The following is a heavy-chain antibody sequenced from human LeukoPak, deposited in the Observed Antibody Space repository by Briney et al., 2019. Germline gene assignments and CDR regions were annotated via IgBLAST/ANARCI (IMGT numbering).Heavy chain of an antibody. J-gene: IGHJ4*02. CDR3: ALGPRDIVATSHFDY. CDR1: GGTFSSYA. Sequence: RASVKVSCKASGGTFSSYAISWVRQAPGQGLEWMGGIIPIFGTANYAQKFQGRVTITADKSTSTAYMELSSLRTEDTAVYYCALGPRDIVATSHFDYWGQGTLVTVSS. D-gene: IGHD5-12*01. CDR2: IIPIFGTA. V-gene: IGHV1-69*06.